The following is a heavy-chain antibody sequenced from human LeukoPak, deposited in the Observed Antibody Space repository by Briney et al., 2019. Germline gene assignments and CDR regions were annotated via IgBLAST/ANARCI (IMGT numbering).Heavy chain of an antibody. CDR3: ARGGSIYYYYMDV. Sequence: SETLSLTCTVSGGSISSSSYYWGWIRQPPGKGLEWIGSMYYSGGTYYNPSLKSRVTISVDTSRNQFSLKLNSVTAADTAVYYCARGGSIYYYYMDVWGKGTTVTVSS. CDR2: MYYSGGT. D-gene: IGHD1-1*01. J-gene: IGHJ6*03. V-gene: IGHV4-39*07. CDR1: GGSISSSSYY.